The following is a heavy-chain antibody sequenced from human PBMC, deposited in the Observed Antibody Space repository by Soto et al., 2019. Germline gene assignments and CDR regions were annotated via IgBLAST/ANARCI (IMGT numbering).Heavy chain of an antibody. J-gene: IGHJ6*02. CDR1: GFTFSSYS. Sequence: QVQLVESGGGVVQPGRSLRLSCAASGFTFSSYSMHWVRQAPGKGLEWVAVMSSDGSNKYYADSVKGRFTITRDNSKNTVYLEMNSLRAEHTAVYYCARDVWHCSSNRCYFYGMDVWGQGTKVTVSS. CDR3: ARDVWHCSSNRCYFYGMDV. V-gene: IGHV3-30-3*01. CDR2: MSSDGSNK. D-gene: IGHD2-2*01.